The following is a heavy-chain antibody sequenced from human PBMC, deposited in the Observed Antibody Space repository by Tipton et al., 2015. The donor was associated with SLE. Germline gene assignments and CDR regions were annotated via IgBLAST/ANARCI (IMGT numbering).Heavy chain of an antibody. Sequence: LRLSCTVSGGSISSSSYYWGWIRQPPGKGLEWIGSIYYSGSTYYNPSLKSRVTISVDTSKNQFSLKLSPVTAADTAGYYCARALRGGSGRGWFDPWGQGTLVTVSS. D-gene: IGHD6-19*01. J-gene: IGHJ5*02. V-gene: IGHV4-39*01. CDR2: IYYSGST. CDR3: ARALRGGSGRGWFDP. CDR1: GGSISSSSYY.